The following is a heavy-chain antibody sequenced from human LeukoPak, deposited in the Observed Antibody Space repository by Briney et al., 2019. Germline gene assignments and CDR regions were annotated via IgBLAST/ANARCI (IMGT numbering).Heavy chain of an antibody. D-gene: IGHD1-1*01. CDR1: GGSFSDYY. J-gene: IGHJ4*02. CDR2: INHSGNT. Sequence: SETLSLTCAVYGGSFSDYYWSWIRQPPGKGLEWIGEINHSGNTNCNASLKSRATISVDTSRTQFSLKLSSVTAADTAVYYCARVNWNDVLFTWGPGTLVTVSS. CDR3: ARVNWNDVLFT. V-gene: IGHV4-34*01.